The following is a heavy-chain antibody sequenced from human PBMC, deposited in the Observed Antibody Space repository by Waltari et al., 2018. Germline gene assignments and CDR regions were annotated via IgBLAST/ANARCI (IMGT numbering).Heavy chain of an antibody. V-gene: IGHV1-69*13. CDR3: ARVVDSGYDNYYYYYGMDV. D-gene: IGHD5-12*01. J-gene: IGHJ6*02. Sequence: QVQLVQSGAEVKKPGSSVKVSCKASGGTFSSYAISWVRQAPGQGLEWMGGIIPIFGTANYAQKFQGRVTITADESTSTAYMELSSLRSEDTAVYYCARVVDSGYDNYYYYYGMDVWGQGTTVTVSS. CDR1: GGTFSSYA. CDR2: IIPIFGTA.